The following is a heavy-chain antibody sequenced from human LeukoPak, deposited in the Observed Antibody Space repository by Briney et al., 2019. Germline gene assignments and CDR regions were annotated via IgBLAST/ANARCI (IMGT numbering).Heavy chain of an antibody. V-gene: IGHV4-61*02. CDR3: ARVPDWTYVPDY. Sequence: PSETLSLTCTVSGGSISSDRFYWTWVRQPAGKGLEWIGRIKSGNTNYNPSLKSRVSISLDTSTNQFSLKLSSLTAADTAVYYCARVPDWTYVPDYWGQGTLVTVSS. CDR1: GGSISSDRFY. J-gene: IGHJ4*02. D-gene: IGHD3-16*01. CDR2: IKSGNT.